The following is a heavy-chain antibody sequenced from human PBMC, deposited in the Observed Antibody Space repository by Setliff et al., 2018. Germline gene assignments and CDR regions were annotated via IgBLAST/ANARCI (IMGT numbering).Heavy chain of an antibody. V-gene: IGHV4-61*09. CDR2: IFARGSM. Sequence: SETLSLTCTVSGGSISSGNYYWIWIRQPAGKALEWLGHIFARGSMNYNPSLRSRITISQDRSENQFSLTLSSVTAADTAVYYCARDSGALGYCTGGICYDYWGQGTLVTVSS. D-gene: IGHD2-15*01. CDR1: GGSISSGNYY. J-gene: IGHJ4*02. CDR3: ARDSGALGYCTGGICYDY.